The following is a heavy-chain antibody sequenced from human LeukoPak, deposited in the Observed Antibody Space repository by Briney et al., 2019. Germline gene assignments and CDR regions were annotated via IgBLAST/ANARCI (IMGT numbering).Heavy chain of an antibody. V-gene: IGHV4-34*01. D-gene: IGHD4-11*01. CDR3: ARGFTVTRSPPGY. J-gene: IGHJ4*02. CDR2: INHSGST. CDR1: GGSFSGYY. Sequence: PSETLSLTCAVYGGSFSGYYWSWIRQPPGKGLEGIGEINHSGSTNYNPSLKSRVTISVDTSKNQFSLKLGSVTAADTAVYYGARGFTVTRSPPGYWGQGTRVTVSS.